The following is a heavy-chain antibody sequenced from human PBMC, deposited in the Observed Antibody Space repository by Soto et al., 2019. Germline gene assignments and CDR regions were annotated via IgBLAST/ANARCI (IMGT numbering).Heavy chain of an antibody. D-gene: IGHD2-8*01. CDR1: GFTFSGYA. CDR2: IGNSGDT. CDR3: VRAGVAPYYYYGMDV. Sequence: GGSLRLCCAASGFTFSGYAMSGVRQAPGKGLEWVSSIGNSGDTNYAGSVKGRFTISRENDRNALYLQMNSLRGGDTAVYFCVRAGVAPYYYYGMDVWGQGTTVTASS. J-gene: IGHJ6*02. V-gene: IGHV3-13*01.